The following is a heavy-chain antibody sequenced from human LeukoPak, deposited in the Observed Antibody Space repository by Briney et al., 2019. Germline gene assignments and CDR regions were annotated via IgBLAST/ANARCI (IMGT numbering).Heavy chain of an antibody. Sequence: QAGGSLRLSCVASGFIFSSYGIHWVRQAPGKGLEWVAFIWYDGSKEYFADSVKGRISISRDNSKNIIYLEMNSLRDEDTAVYYCAKDEFWSGSMAQYFHYWGQGTLVTVSS. J-gene: IGHJ1*01. D-gene: IGHD3-3*01. CDR1: GFIFSSYG. V-gene: IGHV3-30*02. CDR3: AKDEFWSGSMAQYFHY. CDR2: IWYDGSKE.